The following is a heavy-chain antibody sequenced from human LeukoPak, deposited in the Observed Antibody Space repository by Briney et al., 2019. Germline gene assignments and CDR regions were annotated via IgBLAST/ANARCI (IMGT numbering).Heavy chain of an antibody. CDR3: ARADSSGWYYFDY. V-gene: IGHV4-59*08. CDR2: IYYIGNT. D-gene: IGHD6-19*01. Sequence: PSETLSLTCTVSGGSISSYYWSWIRQPPGKGLEWIGYIYYIGNTNYNPSLKSRVTISVDTSKKQFSLKLSSVTAADTAVYYCARADSSGWYYFDYWGQGTLVTVSS. CDR1: GGSISSYY. J-gene: IGHJ4*02.